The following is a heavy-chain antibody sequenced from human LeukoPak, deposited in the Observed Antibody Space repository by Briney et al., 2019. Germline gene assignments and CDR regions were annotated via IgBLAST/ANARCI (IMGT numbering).Heavy chain of an antibody. CDR3: ARVYYDSSGYYYSDY. Sequence: SVKVSCKASGGTFSSYAISWVRQAPGQGLEWMGGIIPIFGTANYAQKFQGRVTITTDESTSTAYMELSSLRSEDTAVYYCARVYYDSSGYYYSDYWGQGTLATVSS. CDR1: GGTFSSYA. V-gene: IGHV1-69*05. CDR2: IIPIFGTA. J-gene: IGHJ4*02. D-gene: IGHD3-22*01.